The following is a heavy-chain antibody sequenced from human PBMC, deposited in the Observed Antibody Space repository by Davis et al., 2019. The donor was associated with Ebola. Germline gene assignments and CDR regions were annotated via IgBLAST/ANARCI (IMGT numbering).Heavy chain of an antibody. V-gene: IGHV1-3*01. Sequence: ASVKVSCKASGYTFTSYAMHWVRQAPGQRLEWMGWINAGNGNTKYSQKFQGRVTITRDTSASTAYMELSSLRSEDTAVYYCARGGIYGGNSVYYFDYWGQGTLVTVSS. D-gene: IGHD4-23*01. CDR2: INAGNGNT. J-gene: IGHJ4*02. CDR1: GYTFTSYA. CDR3: ARGGIYGGNSVYYFDY.